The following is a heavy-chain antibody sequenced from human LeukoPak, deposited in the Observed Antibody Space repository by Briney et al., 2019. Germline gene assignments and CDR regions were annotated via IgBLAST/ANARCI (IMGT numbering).Heavy chain of an antibody. CDR2: INPNSGGT. CDR3: ARLQADY. V-gene: IGHV1-2*02. CDR1: GYIFPRYY. J-gene: IGHJ4*02. Sequence: ASVQVSRKASGYIFPRYYMHWVRQPGGQGLEWMGWINPNSGGTNYAQKFQGRVTMTRDTSISTAYMGLSRLRSDDTAVYYCARLQADYWGQGTLVTVSS.